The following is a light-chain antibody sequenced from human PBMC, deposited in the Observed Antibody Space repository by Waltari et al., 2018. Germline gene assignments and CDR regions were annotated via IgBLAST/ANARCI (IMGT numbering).Light chain of an antibody. Sequence: DVQMTQSPSSLSASVGDRVTITCRASQSIGSRLNWYQHSPGKAPKLLMFAASTLQSGVPSRFSGSGSGTDFTLTINSLQPEDFAAYYCQQSYSVPPTFGGGTNVEIK. CDR3: QQSYSVPPT. V-gene: IGKV1-39*01. J-gene: IGKJ4*01. CDR2: AAS. CDR1: QSIGSR.